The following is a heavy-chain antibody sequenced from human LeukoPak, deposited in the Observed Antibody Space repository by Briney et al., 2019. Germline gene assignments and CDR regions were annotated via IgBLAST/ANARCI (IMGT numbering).Heavy chain of an antibody. J-gene: IGHJ4*02. V-gene: IGHV1-18*01. CDR2: ISAYNGNT. Sequence: ASVKVSCKASGYTFTSYGISWVRQAPGQGLEWMGWISAYNGNTNYAQKLQGRVTMTTDTSTSTAYMELRSLRSDDTAVYYCARSFLGWFGELLRPSDYWGQGTLVTASS. CDR3: ARSFLGWFGELLRPSDY. CDR1: GYTFTSYG. D-gene: IGHD3-10*01.